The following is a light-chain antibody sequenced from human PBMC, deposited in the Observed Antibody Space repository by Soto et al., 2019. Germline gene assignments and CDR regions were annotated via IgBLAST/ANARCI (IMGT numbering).Light chain of an antibody. CDR3: QQYNNWPPWR. Sequence: ETEMTQSPATLSVSPGETATLSCRSSQSVYSSLAWYQQKPGQAPRLLIYGASTRATGIPARFSGSGSGKEFSLTISRLQSEDFAVYYCQQYNNWPPWRLGQGTKVDIK. CDR1: QSVYSS. J-gene: IGKJ1*01. CDR2: GAS. V-gene: IGKV3-15*01.